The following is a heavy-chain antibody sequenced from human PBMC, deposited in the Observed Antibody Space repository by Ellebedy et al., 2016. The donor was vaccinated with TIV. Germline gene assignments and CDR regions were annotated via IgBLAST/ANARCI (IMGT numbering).Heavy chain of an antibody. J-gene: IGHJ4*02. CDR2: ISRDGGTK. CDR3: AQDGGGNTFFRSGVFDS. CDR1: GFIFNKHA. D-gene: IGHD3-10*01. Sequence: GGSLRLXXAASGFIFNKHAMSWVRQAPGKGLEWVAQISRDGGTKYYADSLKGRFTISRDNSKNSLYVNMNNLRAEDSALYYCAQDGGGNTFFRSGVFDSWGQGTLVTVSS. V-gene: IGHV3-23*01.